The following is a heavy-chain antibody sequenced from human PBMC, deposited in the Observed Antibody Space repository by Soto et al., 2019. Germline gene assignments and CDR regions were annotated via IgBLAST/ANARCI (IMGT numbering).Heavy chain of an antibody. Sequence: EVQLAESGGGLAQPGGSLRLSCAASGFTLSGYAMDWVRQAPGKGLEYVSGISSNGVDTYYANSVQGRFTISRDNYKNTVYLQMGSLRPEDMAVYYCARRARPDFYYMDVWGKGTTVTVSS. CDR1: GFTLSGYA. D-gene: IGHD6-6*01. J-gene: IGHJ6*03. CDR2: ISSNGVDT. CDR3: ARRARPDFYYMDV. V-gene: IGHV3-64*01.